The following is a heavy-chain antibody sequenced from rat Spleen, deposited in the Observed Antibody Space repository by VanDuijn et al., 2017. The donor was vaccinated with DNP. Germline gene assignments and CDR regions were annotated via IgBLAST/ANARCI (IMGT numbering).Heavy chain of an antibody. CDR1: GFTFNDYN. V-gene: IGHV5-22*01. CDR2: ISYEGSGT. Sequence: EVQLVESGGGLVQPGRSLKLSCAASGFTFNDYNMAWVRQAPKKGLEWVASISYEGSGTYYGDSVKGRFTISRDNAKSTLYLQMNSLRSEDMATYYCVRWNSGHFDYWGQGVMVTVSS. J-gene: IGHJ2*01. CDR3: VRWNSGHFDY. D-gene: IGHD4-3*01.